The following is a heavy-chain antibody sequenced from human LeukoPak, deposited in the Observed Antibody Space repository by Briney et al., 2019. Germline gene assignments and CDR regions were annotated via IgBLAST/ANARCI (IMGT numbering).Heavy chain of an antibody. CDR2: INHSGST. CDR1: GGSFSGYY. D-gene: IGHD6-13*01. CDR3: ASCSSSWLCPYL. Sequence: PSQTLSLTCAVYGGSFSGYYWSWIRPPPGKGLEWIGEINHSGSTNYNPSLKSRVTISVDTSKNQFSLKLSSVTAADTAVYYCASCSSSWLCPYLWGQGTLVTVSS. V-gene: IGHV4-34*01. J-gene: IGHJ4*02.